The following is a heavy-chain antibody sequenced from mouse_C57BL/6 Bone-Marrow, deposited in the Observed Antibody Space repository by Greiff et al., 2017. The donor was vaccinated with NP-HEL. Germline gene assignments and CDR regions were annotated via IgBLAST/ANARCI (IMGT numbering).Heavy chain of an antibody. Sequence: VQRVESGAELVKPGASVKISCKASGYAFSSYWMNWVKQRPGKGLEWIGQIYPGDGDTNYNGKFKGKATLTADKSSSTAYMQLSSLTSEDSAVYFCARLGDYDVHWYFDVWGTGTTVTVSS. CDR2: IYPGDGDT. V-gene: IGHV1-80*01. D-gene: IGHD2-4*01. CDR1: GYAFSSYW. J-gene: IGHJ1*03. CDR3: ARLGDYDVHWYFDV.